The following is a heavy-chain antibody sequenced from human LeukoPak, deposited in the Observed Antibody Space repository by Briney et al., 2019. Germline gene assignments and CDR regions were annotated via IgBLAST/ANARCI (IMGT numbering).Heavy chain of an antibody. Sequence: RPGGSLRLSCAASGFPFSSYAMSWVRQAPGKGLEWVSAISGSGGSTYYADSVKGRFTISRDNSKNTLYLQMNSLRAEDTAVYYCAKDSTRYSSGWYQYYFDYWGQGTLVTVSS. CDR3: AKDSTRYSSGWYQYYFDY. V-gene: IGHV3-23*01. CDR1: GFPFSSYA. J-gene: IGHJ4*02. D-gene: IGHD6-19*01. CDR2: ISGSGGST.